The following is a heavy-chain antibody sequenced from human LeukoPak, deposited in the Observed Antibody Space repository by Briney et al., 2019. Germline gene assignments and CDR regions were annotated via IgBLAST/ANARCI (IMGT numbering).Heavy chain of an antibody. V-gene: IGHV4-34*01. J-gene: IGHJ3*02. CDR2: INHSGST. CDR3: ARLRRPARENAFDI. Sequence: SETLSLTCAVYGGSFSGYYWSWIRQPPGKGLEWIGEINHSGSTNYNPSLKSRVTISVDTSKNQFSLKLSSVTAADTAVYYCARLRRPARENAFDIWGQGTMVTVSS. D-gene: IGHD1-26*01. CDR1: GGSFSGYY.